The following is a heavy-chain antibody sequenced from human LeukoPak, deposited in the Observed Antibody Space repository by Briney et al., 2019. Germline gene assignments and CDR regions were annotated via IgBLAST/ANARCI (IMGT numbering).Heavy chain of an antibody. CDR3: ARDTAMVPGPNWFDP. CDR1: GGTFSSYA. CDR2: IIPICGTA. D-gene: IGHD5-18*01. Sequence: SVKVSCKASGGTFSSYAISWVRQAPGQGLEWMGGIIPICGTANYAQKFQGRVTITADESTSTAYMELSSLRSEDTAVYYCARDTAMVPGPNWFDPWGQGTLVTVSS. V-gene: IGHV1-69*13. J-gene: IGHJ5*02.